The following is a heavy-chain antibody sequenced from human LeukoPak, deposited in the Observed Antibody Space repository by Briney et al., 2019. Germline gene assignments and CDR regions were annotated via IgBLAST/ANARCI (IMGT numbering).Heavy chain of an antibody. Sequence: GGSLRLSCAASGFTFISYAMHWVRQAPGKGLEWVAVISYDGSNKYYADSVKGRFTISRDNSKNTLYLQMNSLRAEDTAVYYCARQWVTYYYDSSGYRPLDYWGQGTLVTVSS. CDR1: GFTFISYA. D-gene: IGHD3-22*01. V-gene: IGHV3-30-3*01. CDR3: ARQWVTYYYDSSGYRPLDY. J-gene: IGHJ4*02. CDR2: ISYDGSNK.